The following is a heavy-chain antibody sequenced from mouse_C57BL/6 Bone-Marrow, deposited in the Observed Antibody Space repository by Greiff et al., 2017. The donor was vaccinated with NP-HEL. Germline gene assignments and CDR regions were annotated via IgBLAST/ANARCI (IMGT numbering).Heavy chain of an antibody. CDR3: ARSYYSNYEYFDV. CDR1: GYTFTSYW. V-gene: IGHV1-50*01. Sequence: QVQLKQPGAELVKPGASVKLSCKASGYTFTSYWMQWVKQRPGQGLEWIGEIDPSDSYTNYNQKFKGKATLTVDTSSSTAYMQLSSLTSEDSAVYYCARSYYSNYEYFDVWGTGTTVTVSS. J-gene: IGHJ1*03. D-gene: IGHD2-5*01. CDR2: IDPSDSYT.